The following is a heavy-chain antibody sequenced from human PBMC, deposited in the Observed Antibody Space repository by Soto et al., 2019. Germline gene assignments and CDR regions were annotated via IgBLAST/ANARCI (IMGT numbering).Heavy chain of an antibody. Sequence: QVQLVESGGGGVQPGRSLRLACEAWGFTFSNYGLHWVRQAPGKGLEWVAVLWDDGSSRYYADSVKGRFTIYRDNAKKTLSLQMNNPRAEDTAVSYCARLYIVAAIGGALDCWGQGTLVTVSS. V-gene: IGHV3-33*01. D-gene: IGHD5-12*01. J-gene: IGHJ4*02. CDR3: ARLYIVAAIGGALDC. CDR1: GFTFSNYG. CDR2: LWDDGSSR.